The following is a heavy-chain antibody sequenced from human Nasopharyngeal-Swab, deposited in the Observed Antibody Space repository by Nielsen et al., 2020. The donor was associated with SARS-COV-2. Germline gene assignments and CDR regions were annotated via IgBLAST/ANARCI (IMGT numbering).Heavy chain of an antibody. CDR3: ARDRTAAGTGWFDP. D-gene: IGHD6-13*01. CDR2: ISAYNGNT. J-gene: IGHJ5*02. CDR1: GYTFTRDG. Sequence: ASVKVSCKASGYTFTRDGIRGGRQEKGEGLEWMGWISAYNGNTNYAQKLQGRVTMTTDTSTSTAYMELRSLRSDDTAVYYCARDRTAAGTGWFDPWGQGTLVTVSS. V-gene: IGHV1-18*01.